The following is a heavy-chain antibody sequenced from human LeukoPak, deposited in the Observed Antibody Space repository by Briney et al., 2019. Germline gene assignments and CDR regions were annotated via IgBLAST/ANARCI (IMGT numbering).Heavy chain of an antibody. CDR3: ARVAKFYYGSETYYFFEH. CDR2: ISNSDGST. Sequence: GGSLRLSCTTSGFTFRKHVMTWVRQAPGKGLEWVSGISNSDGSTYNADSVKGRFIISRDNSKNSLYLQMNSLRVEDTAVYYCARVAKFYYGSETYYFFEHWGQGTPVTASS. J-gene: IGHJ4*02. D-gene: IGHD3-10*01. V-gene: IGHV3-23*01. CDR1: GFTFRKHV.